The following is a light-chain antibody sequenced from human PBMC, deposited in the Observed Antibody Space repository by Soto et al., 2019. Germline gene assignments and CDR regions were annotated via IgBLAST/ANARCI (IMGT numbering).Light chain of an antibody. CDR3: QQYDNWPPT. Sequence: EIVMTRSPATLSVSPGERATLSCRASQSLRSDLAWYQQKPGQAPRLLIYGASTRATDIPARFSGSGSGTEFTLTISSLQSEDFAVYYCQQYDNWPPTFGQGTRLEIK. CDR1: QSLRSD. V-gene: IGKV3-15*01. J-gene: IGKJ5*01. CDR2: GAS.